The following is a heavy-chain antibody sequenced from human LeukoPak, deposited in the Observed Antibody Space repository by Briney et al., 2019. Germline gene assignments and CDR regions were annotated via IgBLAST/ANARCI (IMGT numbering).Heavy chain of an antibody. V-gene: IGHV3-23*01. Sequence: GGSLRLSCAASGFTFSSYAMSWVRQAPGKGLEWVSAISGSGGNTYYADSVQGRFTISRDNSKNSLHLQMSSLRAEDTAIYYCAKSSVKMATSSLDYWGQGTLVTVSS. D-gene: IGHD5-12*01. CDR1: GFTFSSYA. J-gene: IGHJ4*02. CDR3: AKSSVKMATSSLDY. CDR2: ISGSGGNT.